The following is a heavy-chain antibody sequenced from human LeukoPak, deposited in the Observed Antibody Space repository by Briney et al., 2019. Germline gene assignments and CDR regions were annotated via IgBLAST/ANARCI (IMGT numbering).Heavy chain of an antibody. Sequence: GASVKVSCKASGYTFSNYGISWGRQAPGQGLEWMGWISAYNGNTNYPQKHQGRVNLSTDTSTSTAYMELRSLRSDDTAVYYCARSRRVEMATILDAFDIWGQGTMVTVSS. V-gene: IGHV1-18*01. CDR3: ARSRRVEMATILDAFDI. CDR2: ISAYNGNT. D-gene: IGHD5-24*01. CDR1: GYTFSNYG. J-gene: IGHJ3*02.